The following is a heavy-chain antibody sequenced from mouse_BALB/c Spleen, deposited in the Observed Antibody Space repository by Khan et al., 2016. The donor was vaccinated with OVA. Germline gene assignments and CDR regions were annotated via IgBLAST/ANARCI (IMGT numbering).Heavy chain of an antibody. V-gene: IGHV1S132*01. J-gene: IGHJ2*01. CDR3: AREEALYYFDY. D-gene: IGHD3-2*02. CDR1: GYIFTSYW. CDR2: IYPGTDNT. Sequence: VQLQQSGAELVRPGASVKLSCKTSGYIFTSYWIHWVKQRSGQGLEWIARIYPGTDNTYYNEKLKDKATLTADNSSSTAYMQLNSLKSEDSAVYFGAREEALYYFDYWGQGTTLTVSS.